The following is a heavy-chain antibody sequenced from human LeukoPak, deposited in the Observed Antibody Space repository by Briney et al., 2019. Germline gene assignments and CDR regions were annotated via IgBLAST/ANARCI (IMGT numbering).Heavy chain of an antibody. CDR2: ISSGSGTI. J-gene: IGHJ4*02. CDR3: ARRDPFDY. CDR1: GFTFSAYH. V-gene: IGHV3-48*02. Sequence: PGGSLRLSCASSGFTFSAYHMNWVRQAPGKGLEWISFISSGSGTIYYADSVKGRFTISRNNAANSLYLQMNNLRDEDTAVYYCARRDPFDYWGQGTMVTVSS.